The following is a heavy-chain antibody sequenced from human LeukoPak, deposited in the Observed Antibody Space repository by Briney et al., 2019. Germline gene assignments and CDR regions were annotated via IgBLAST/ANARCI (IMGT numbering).Heavy chain of an antibody. J-gene: IGHJ5*02. CDR3: ARLGGCSSGWYKEWWFDP. CDR1: GYTFTGYY. V-gene: IGHV1-2*02. D-gene: IGHD6-19*01. CDR2: INPHSGGT. Sequence: SVKVSCKASGYTFTGYYMHWVRQAPGQGLEWMGWINPHSGGTNYAQKFQGRVTMTRDTSISTAYMELSRLRSDDTAVYYCARLGGCSSGWYKEWWFDPWGQGTLVTVSS.